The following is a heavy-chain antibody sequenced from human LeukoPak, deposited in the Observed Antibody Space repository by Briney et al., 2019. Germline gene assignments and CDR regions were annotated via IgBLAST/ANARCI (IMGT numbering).Heavy chain of an antibody. CDR2: INHSGST. CDR1: GGSFSGYY. CDR3: ARARGLLLFDY. V-gene: IGHV4-34*01. J-gene: IGHJ4*02. Sequence: SETLSLTCAVYGGSFSGYYWSWIRQPPGKGLEWIGEINHSGSTNYNPSLKSRVTISVDTSKNQFPLKLSSVTAADTAVYYCARARGLLLFDYWGQGTLVTVSS. D-gene: IGHD2-15*01.